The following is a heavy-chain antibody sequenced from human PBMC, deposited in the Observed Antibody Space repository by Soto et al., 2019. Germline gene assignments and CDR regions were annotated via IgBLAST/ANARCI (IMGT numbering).Heavy chain of an antibody. J-gene: IGHJ4*02. Sequence: SGYTFTSYGISWVRQAPGQGLEWMGWISAYNGNTNYAQKLPGRRTITPYPSTSTAYMELRSMRSDDTAVYYCASGRRYSYGAIDYWGQGTLVTVS. CDR1: GYTFTSYG. CDR3: ASGRRYSYGAIDY. V-gene: IGHV1-18*01. D-gene: IGHD5-18*01. CDR2: ISAYNGNT.